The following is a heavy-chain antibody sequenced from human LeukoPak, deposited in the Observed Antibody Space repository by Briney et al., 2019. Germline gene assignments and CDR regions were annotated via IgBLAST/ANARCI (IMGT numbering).Heavy chain of an antibody. CDR1: GYTFTSYG. Sequence: ASVTVSCKASGYTFTSYGISWVRQAPGQGLEWMGWISAYNGNTNYAQKLQGRVTMTTDTSTSTAYMELRSLRSDDTAVYYCARDNHYYDSSGYYLIDYWGQGTLVTVSS. V-gene: IGHV1-18*01. D-gene: IGHD3-22*01. CDR3: ARDNHYYDSSGYYLIDY. CDR2: ISAYNGNT. J-gene: IGHJ4*02.